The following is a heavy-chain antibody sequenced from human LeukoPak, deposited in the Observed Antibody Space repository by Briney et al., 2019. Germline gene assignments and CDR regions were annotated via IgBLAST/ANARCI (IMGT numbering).Heavy chain of an antibody. CDR1: GGTFSSYA. V-gene: IGHV1-69*05. J-gene: IGHJ4*02. CDR3: ARGPGSGWYRTFDY. D-gene: IGHD6-19*01. CDR2: IIPIFGTA. Sequence: SSVKVSCKASGGTFSSYAISWVRQAPGQGLEWMGGIIPIFGTANYAQKFQGRVTITTDESTSTAYMELSSLRSEDTAMYYCARGPGSGWYRTFDYWGQGTLVTVSS.